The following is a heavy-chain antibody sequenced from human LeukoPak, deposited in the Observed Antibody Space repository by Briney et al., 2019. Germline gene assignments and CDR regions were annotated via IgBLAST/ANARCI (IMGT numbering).Heavy chain of an antibody. CDR2: IYYSGSI. V-gene: IGHV4-39*01. Sequence: PSETLSLTCTVSGGSISSSGYYWGWIRQPPGKGLEWIGGIYYSGSIFYRPSLKSRVTISVDTSKNQFSLKLTSVTAADTAVYYCARQRSPYSSTSYPDYWGQGTLVTVSS. CDR1: GGSISSSGYY. CDR3: ARQRSPYSSTSYPDY. D-gene: IGHD6-13*01. J-gene: IGHJ4*02.